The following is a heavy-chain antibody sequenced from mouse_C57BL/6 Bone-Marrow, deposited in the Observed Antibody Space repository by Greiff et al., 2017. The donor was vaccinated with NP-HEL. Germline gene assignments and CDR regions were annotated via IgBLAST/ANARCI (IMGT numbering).Heavy chain of an antibody. CDR3: AGYYGSSSAGFAY. CDR2: IDPSDSYT. D-gene: IGHD1-1*01. Sequence: QVQLQQPGAELVKPGASVKLSCKASGYTFTSYWMQWVKQRPGQGLEWIGEIDPSDSYTNYNQKFKGQATLTAEKSSSTAYMQLSSLTSEDSAVYFCAGYYGSSSAGFAYWGQGTLVTVSA. V-gene: IGHV1-50*01. J-gene: IGHJ3*01. CDR1: GYTFTSYW.